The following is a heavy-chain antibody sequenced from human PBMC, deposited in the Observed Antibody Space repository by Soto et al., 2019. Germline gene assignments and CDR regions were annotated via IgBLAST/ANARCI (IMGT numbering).Heavy chain of an antibody. J-gene: IGHJ4*02. CDR1: GFTFSSYA. Sequence: PGASLRLSCAASGFTFSSYALGCVSQEPGKGLEWFAVVSIGGSTHYADSVRGRFTISRDNYKNTLSLQMNSLTAEDTAVYFCAKRRGAGGHFDYWGQG. V-gene: IGHV3-23*01. CDR2: VSIGGST. CDR3: AKRRGAGGHFDY. D-gene: IGHD2-15*01.